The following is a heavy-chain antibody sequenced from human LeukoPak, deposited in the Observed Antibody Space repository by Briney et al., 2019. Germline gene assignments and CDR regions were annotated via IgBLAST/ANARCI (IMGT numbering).Heavy chain of an antibody. Sequence: ASVKVSCKASGYTFTSYGVSWARQAPGQGLEWMGWISAYNGNTNYAQKLQGRVTMTTDTSTSTAYMELRSLTSDDTAVYYCARGGYGYGSQISLGYWGQGTLVTVSS. J-gene: IGHJ4*02. D-gene: IGHD5-18*01. CDR2: ISAYNGNT. V-gene: IGHV1-18*04. CDR3: ARGGYGYGSQISLGY. CDR1: GYTFTSYG.